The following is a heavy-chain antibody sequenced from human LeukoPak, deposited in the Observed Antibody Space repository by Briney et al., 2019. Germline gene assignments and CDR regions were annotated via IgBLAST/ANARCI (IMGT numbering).Heavy chain of an antibody. D-gene: IGHD6-13*01. Sequence: SETLSLTCSVSAGSLSNYHWSWIRQPPGKGLEWIGYIYYSGSTNYNPSLKSRVTISADTSKNQFSLKLRSVTAADTAVYYCARDVAAAGTGSWFDPWGQGTLVTVSS. CDR1: AGSLSNYH. J-gene: IGHJ5*02. CDR2: IYYSGST. CDR3: ARDVAAAGTGSWFDP. V-gene: IGHV4-59*01.